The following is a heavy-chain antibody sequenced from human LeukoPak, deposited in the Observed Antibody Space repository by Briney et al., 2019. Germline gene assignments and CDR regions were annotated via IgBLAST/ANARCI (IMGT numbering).Heavy chain of an antibody. J-gene: IGHJ6*03. CDR3: ARDGVPSNYYYHMDV. CDR1: GFTFSSYS. Sequence: PGGSLRLSCAASGFTFSSYSMNWVRQAPGKGLEWVSSISSSSSYIYYADSVKGRFTISRDNAKNSLYLQMNSLRAEDTAVYYCARDGVPSNYYYHMDVWGKGTTVTVSS. D-gene: IGHD1-1*01. V-gene: IGHV3-21*01. CDR2: ISSSSSYI.